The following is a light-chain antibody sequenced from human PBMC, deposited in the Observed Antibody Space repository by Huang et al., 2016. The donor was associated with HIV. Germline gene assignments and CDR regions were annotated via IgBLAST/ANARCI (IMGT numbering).Light chain of an antibody. CDR1: QSIKSN. V-gene: IGKV3-15*01. CDR2: GAS. Sequence: IVMTQSPVTLSVSPGERAALSCRADQSIKSNLAWYQQKTGQAPRLLIYGASTRATGVPARFSGSGSGTEFTLTINNLQSDDFAVYYCQQYDYWPPVTFGQGTKV. CDR3: QQYDYWPPVT. J-gene: IGKJ1*01.